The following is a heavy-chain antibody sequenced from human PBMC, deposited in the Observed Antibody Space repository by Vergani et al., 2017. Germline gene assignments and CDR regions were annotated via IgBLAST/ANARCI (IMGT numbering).Heavy chain of an antibody. CDR3: ARHSTEDWLVKLGWFDP. D-gene: IGHD6-19*01. V-gene: IGHV4-39*01. CDR1: GASIRSSSYY. Sequence: QLQLQESGPGLVKPSATLSLTCSVSGASIRSSSYYWGWIRQPPGKGLEWIAGIYFSGSNYHNPSVKSRITISVDTSKNQFSLKLSSVTAADTAVYFGARHSTEDWLVKLGWFDPWGQGILVTVSS. CDR2: IYFSGSN. J-gene: IGHJ5*02.